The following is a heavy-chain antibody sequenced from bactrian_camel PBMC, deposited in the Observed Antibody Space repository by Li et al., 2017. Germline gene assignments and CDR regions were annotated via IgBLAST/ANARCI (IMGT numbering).Heavy chain of an antibody. D-gene: IGHD2*01. CDR2: ILSRGDRT. CDR1: GFTFSSYS. Sequence: VQLVESGGGLVQPGGSLRLSCVASGFTFSSYSMSWVRQAPGKEREWVSSILSRGDRTYYSDSVKGRFTISRDNAKNTVNLQINSLTPEDSGTYLCAGRDSRSFYGESWNDPFRYRYWGQGTQVTVS. V-gene: IGHV3S40*01. CDR3: AGRDSRSFYGESWNDPFRYRY. J-gene: IGHJ4*01.